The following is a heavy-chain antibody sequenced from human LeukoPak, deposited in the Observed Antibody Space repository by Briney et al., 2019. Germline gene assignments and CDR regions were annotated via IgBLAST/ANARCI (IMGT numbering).Heavy chain of an antibody. V-gene: IGHV4-59*01. D-gene: IGHD5-18*01. Sequence: PSETLSLTCTVSGGSISSYYWSWIRQPPGKGLEWIGYIYYSGSINYNPSLKSRVTISVDTSKNQFSLKLSSVTAADTAVYYCARGYSYGPIYYFDYWGQGTLVTVSS. CDR1: GGSISSYY. J-gene: IGHJ4*02. CDR3: ARGYSYGPIYYFDY. CDR2: IYYSGSI.